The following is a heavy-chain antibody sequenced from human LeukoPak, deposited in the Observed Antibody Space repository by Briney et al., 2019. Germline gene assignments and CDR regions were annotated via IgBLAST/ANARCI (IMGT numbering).Heavy chain of an antibody. CDR2: IYYSGST. J-gene: IGHJ4*02. V-gene: IGHV4-34*01. CDR3: ARDSRVAGFDY. D-gene: IGHD6-19*01. CDR1: GGSFSGYY. Sequence: PSETLSLTCAVYGGSFSGYYWSWIRQPPGKGLEWIGSIYYSGSTYYNPSLKSRVTISVDTSKNQFSLKLSSVTAADTAVYYCARDSRVAGFDYWGQGTLVTVSS.